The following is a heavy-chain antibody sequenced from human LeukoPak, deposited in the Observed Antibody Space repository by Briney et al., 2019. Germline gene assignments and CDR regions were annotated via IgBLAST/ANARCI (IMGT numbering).Heavy chain of an antibody. CDR3: ARLDSSGWDDFDY. Sequence: ASVKVSCKASGYTFTGYYMHWVRQAPGQGLEWMGWINPNSGGTNYAQKFQGRVTMTRDTSISTAYMELSRLRSDDTAVYYCARLDSSGWDDFDYWGQGTLVTVSS. CDR2: INPNSGGT. J-gene: IGHJ4*02. V-gene: IGHV1-2*02. CDR1: GYTFTGYY. D-gene: IGHD6-19*01.